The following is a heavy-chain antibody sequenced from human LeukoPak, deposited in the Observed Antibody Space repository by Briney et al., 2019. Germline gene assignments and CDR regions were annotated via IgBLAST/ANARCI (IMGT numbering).Heavy chain of an antibody. CDR2: IYQSGST. J-gene: IGHJ3*02. V-gene: IGHV4-38-2*02. D-gene: IGHD6-13*01. CDR1: GYFISTSYF. Sequence: NSSETLSLTCSVSGYFISTSYFRGWIRQPPGKGLEWIGSIYQSGSTHYSPSLKSRVSISVDTSKNQFSLKLSSVTAADTAVYYCARGIAAADFAFDIWGQGTMVTDSS. CDR3: ARGIAAADFAFDI.